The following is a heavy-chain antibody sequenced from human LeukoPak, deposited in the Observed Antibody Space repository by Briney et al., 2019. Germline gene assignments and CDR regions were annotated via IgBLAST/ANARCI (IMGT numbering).Heavy chain of an antibody. CDR2: ISISSSYI. CDR3: ARVLEAAAFDY. Sequence: GGSLRLSCAASGFTFSTYTMNWVRQAPGKGLEWVSFISISSSYIYYADSLKGRFTISRDNAKNSLFLQMHSLRAEDTAVYYCARVLEAAAFDYWGQGTLVTVSS. CDR1: GFTFSTYT. J-gene: IGHJ4*02. V-gene: IGHV3-21*01. D-gene: IGHD6-13*01.